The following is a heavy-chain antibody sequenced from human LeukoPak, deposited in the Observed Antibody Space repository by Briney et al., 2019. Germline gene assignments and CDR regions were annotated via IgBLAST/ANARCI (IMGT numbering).Heavy chain of an antibody. CDR3: ARETPRRGETRDGYR. D-gene: IGHD5-24*01. Sequence: GGSLRLSCAASGFTFSSYWMTWVRQAPGKGLECLANIKEDGSETYYADSVKGRFTISRDNPKNLLFLQINSLRVEDTAVYYCARETPRRGETRDGYRWGQGTLVTVSS. V-gene: IGHV3-7*01. CDR1: GFTFSSYW. CDR2: IKEDGSET. J-gene: IGHJ4*02.